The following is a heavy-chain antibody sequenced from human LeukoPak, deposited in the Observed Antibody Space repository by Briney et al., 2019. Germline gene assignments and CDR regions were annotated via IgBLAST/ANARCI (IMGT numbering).Heavy chain of an antibody. CDR2: IRTKTNTYAT. CDR3: ARPVVSRGPFDI. D-gene: IGHD2-15*01. Sequence: GGSLRLSCAASGFAFSGSSIHWVRQSSGRGLEWLGRIRTKTNTYATAYAASVEGRFTISRDDSRNTAYLQMNSLKSEDTAVYYCARPVVSRGPFDIWGQGTMVIVSS. J-gene: IGHJ3*02. V-gene: IGHV3-73*01. CDR1: GFAFSGSS.